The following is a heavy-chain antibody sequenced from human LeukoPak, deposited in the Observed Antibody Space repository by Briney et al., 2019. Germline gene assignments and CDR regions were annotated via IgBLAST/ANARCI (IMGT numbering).Heavy chain of an antibody. J-gene: IGHJ4*02. CDR1: GFTFSSYW. V-gene: IGHV3-7*01. CDR3: AKDSCSSTSCYADY. Sequence: GGSLRLSCAASGFTFSSYWMTWVRQAPGKGLEWVANIRPDGGYQTYVDSVKGRFTISRDNTKNSLFLQMNSLRAEDTAVYYCAKDSCSSTSCYADYWGQGTLVTVSS. D-gene: IGHD2-2*01. CDR2: IRPDGGYQ.